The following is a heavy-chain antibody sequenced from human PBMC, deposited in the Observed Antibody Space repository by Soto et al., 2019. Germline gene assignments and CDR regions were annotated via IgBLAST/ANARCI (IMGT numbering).Heavy chain of an antibody. Sequence: GGSLRLSCAASGFTFSSYAMHWVRQAPGKGLEWVAVISYDGSNKYYADSVKGRFTISRDNSKNTLYLQMNSLRAEDTAVYYCARERHDGESNYYYYGMDVWGQGTTVTVSS. CDR1: GFTFSSYA. V-gene: IGHV3-30-3*01. J-gene: IGHJ6*02. CDR2: ISYDGSNK. CDR3: ARERHDGESNYYYYGMDV.